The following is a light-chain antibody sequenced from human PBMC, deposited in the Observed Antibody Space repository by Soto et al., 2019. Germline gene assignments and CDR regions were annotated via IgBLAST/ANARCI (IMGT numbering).Light chain of an antibody. CDR2: DAS. Sequence: EIVLTQSPATLSLSPGERATLSCRASQSVTDFLAWYQQKPGQAPRLLIYDASNRATGVPARFSGSGSGTDFTLTIGSLEPEDSAVYYWQQRSGWPPLTFGGGTKVAIK. V-gene: IGKV3-11*01. CDR3: QQRSGWPPLT. CDR1: QSVTDF. J-gene: IGKJ4*01.